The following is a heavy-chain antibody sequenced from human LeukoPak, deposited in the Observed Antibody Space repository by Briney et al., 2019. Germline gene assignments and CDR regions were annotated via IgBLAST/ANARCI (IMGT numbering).Heavy chain of an antibody. V-gene: IGHV4-34*01. D-gene: IGHD2/OR15-2a*01. CDR1: GGSFSGYY. Sequence: SEALSLTCAVYGGSFSGYYWSWIRQPPGKGLEWIGEINHSGSTNYNPSLKSRVTMSVDTSNHQFSLNLRSVTTADTAVYYCARSFDTNAFDIWGHGTMVTVSS. J-gene: IGHJ3*02. CDR3: ARSFDTNAFDI. CDR2: INHSGST.